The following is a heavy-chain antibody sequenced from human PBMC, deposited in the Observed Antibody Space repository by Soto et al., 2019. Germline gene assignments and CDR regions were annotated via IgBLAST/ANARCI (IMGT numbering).Heavy chain of an antibody. CDR3: ATGPYGGNSLPYYYYGMDV. CDR2: IIPIFGTA. CDR1: GGTFSSYA. D-gene: IGHD4-17*01. V-gene: IGHV1-69*13. Sequence: ASVKVSCKASGGTFSSYAISWVRQAPGQGLEWMGGIIPIFGTANYAQKFQGRVTITADESTSTAYMELSSLRSEDTAVYYCATGPYGGNSLPYYYYGMDVWGQGTTVTVSS. J-gene: IGHJ6*02.